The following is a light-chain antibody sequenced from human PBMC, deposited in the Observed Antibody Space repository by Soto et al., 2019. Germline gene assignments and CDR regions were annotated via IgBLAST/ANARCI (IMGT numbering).Light chain of an antibody. V-gene: IGKV3-20*01. CDR3: QQYDSSPRT. J-gene: IGKJ1*01. CDR1: QRVSTSF. Sequence: IVLTQSPGTLSLSPGERATLSCRARQRVSTSFLAWYQQKPGQAPRLLIYGASNRATGIPDRFSGSGSGTDFTLTISRLEPADFAVYYCQQYDSSPRTFGQGTKVEIK. CDR2: GAS.